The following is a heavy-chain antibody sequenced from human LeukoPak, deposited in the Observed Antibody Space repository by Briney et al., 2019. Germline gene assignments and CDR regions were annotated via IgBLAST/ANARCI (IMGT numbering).Heavy chain of an antibody. CDR2: ISSNGGST. D-gene: IGHD3-22*01. CDR1: GFTFSSYA. CDR3: ARDPSGSTAY. J-gene: IGHJ4*02. V-gene: IGHV3-64*01. Sequence: GGSLRLSCAASGFTFSSYAMHWVRQAPGKGLEYVSAISSNGGSTYYANSVKGRFTISRDNSKNTLYLQMGGLRAEDMAVYYCARDPSGSTAYWGQGTLVTVSS.